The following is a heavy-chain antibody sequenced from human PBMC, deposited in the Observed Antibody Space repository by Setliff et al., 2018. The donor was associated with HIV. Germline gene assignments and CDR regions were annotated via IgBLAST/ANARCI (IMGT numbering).Heavy chain of an antibody. J-gene: IGHJ4*02. CDR3: ANRLRGYNKWYYFDY. D-gene: IGHD1-1*01. V-gene: IGHV3-23*01. CDR2: ISWDGDT. Sequence: PGGSLRLSCEVSGFRFDNYAMHWVRQPPGKGLEWVSGISWDGDTYYADSVKGRFTISRDNSKNTLSLQMNSLGAEDTAVYYCANRLRGYNKWYYFDYWGQGTLVTVSS. CDR1: GFRFDNYA.